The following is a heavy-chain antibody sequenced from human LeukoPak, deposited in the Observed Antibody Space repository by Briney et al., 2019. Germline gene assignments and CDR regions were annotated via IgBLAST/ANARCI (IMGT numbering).Heavy chain of an antibody. CDR2: IYTSGST. CDR1: GGSISSYY. V-gene: IGHV4-4*09. J-gene: IGHJ4*02. D-gene: IGHD2-2*02. Sequence: ASETLSLTCTVSGGSISSYYWSWIRQPPGKGLEWIGYIYTSGSTNYNPSLKSRVTISVDTSKNQFSLKLSSVTAADTAVYYCVGENKYCSSTSCYTGTFDYWGQGTLVTVSS. CDR3: VGENKYCSSTSCYTGTFDY.